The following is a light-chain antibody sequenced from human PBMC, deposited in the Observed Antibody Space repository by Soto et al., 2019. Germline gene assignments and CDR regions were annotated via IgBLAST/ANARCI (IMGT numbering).Light chain of an antibody. Sequence: QSVLTQPASVSGSPGQSITVSCTGSSSDIGAYKYVSWYQQRPGKAPKLMIYDVSNRPSGVSSRFGGSKSGNTASLTISGLRAEDEADYYCSSYTSSSTYVFGTGTKVTVL. CDR3: SSYTSSSTYV. CDR2: DVS. V-gene: IGLV2-14*01. CDR1: SSDIGAYKY. J-gene: IGLJ1*01.